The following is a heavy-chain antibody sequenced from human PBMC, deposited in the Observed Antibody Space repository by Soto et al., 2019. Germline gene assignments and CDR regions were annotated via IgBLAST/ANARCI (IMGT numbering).Heavy chain of an antibody. D-gene: IGHD4-17*01. CDR1: GGSISSGDYY. CDR3: ARATTVTRDFQP. Sequence: QVQLQESGPGLVKPSQTLSLTCTVSGGSISSGDYYWSWIRQPPGKGLEWIGYIYYSGSTYYNPYLKSRVTISVDTYKNQFSLKLSSVTATDTAVYYCARATTVTRDFQPWGQGTLVTVSS. CDR2: IYYSGST. V-gene: IGHV4-30-4*01. J-gene: IGHJ1*01.